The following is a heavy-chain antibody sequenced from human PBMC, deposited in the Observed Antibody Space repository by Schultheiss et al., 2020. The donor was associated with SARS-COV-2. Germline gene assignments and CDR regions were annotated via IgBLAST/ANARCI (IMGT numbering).Heavy chain of an antibody. Sequence: SETLSLTCSVSGGSLRNYYWTWIRQSPEKGMEWIGYIYHSGSTYYNPSLKSLVTISVDTSKNQFSLKLSSVTAADTAVYYCARATTAMVIEGFDYWGQGTLVTVSS. V-gene: IGHV4-59*12. CDR2: IYHSGST. D-gene: IGHD5-18*01. CDR3: ARATTAMVIEGFDY. J-gene: IGHJ4*02. CDR1: GGSLRNYY.